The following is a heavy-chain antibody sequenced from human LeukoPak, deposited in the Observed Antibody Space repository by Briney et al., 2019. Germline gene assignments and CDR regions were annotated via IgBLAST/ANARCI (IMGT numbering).Heavy chain of an antibody. CDR3: APYYDILTGYPY. D-gene: IGHD3-9*01. CDR1: GFTFSSYE. J-gene: IGHJ4*02. CDR2: ISSSGSTI. V-gene: IGHV3-48*03. Sequence: QPGGSLRLSCAASGFTFSSYEMNWVRQAPGKGLEWVSYISSSGSTIYYADSVKGRFTISRDNAKNSLYPQMNSLRAEDTAVYYCAPYYDILTGYPYWGQGTLVTVSS.